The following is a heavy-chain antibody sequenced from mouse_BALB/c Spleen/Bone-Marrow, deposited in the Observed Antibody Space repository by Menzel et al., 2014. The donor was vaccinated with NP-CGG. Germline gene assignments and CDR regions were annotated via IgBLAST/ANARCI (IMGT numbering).Heavy chain of an antibody. D-gene: IGHD1-2*01. CDR3: ASATTATYYAMDY. Sequence: VQLQQPGAELVKPGASVKLSCTASGFNIKDTYMHWVKQRPEQGLEWIGRIDPANGNTKYDPKFQGKATITTDTSSNIAYLQVSSLTSEDTAVYYCASATTATYYAMDYWGQGTSVTVSS. CDR2: IDPANGNT. CDR1: GFNIKDTY. V-gene: IGHV14-3*02. J-gene: IGHJ4*01.